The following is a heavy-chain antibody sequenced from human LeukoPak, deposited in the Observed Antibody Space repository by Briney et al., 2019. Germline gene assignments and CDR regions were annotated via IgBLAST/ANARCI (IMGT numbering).Heavy chain of an antibody. D-gene: IGHD2-2*01. CDR2: ISSSSSYI. V-gene: IGHV3-21*01. J-gene: IGHJ4*02. CDR3: AQKASYCSSTSCYGS. CDR1: GFTFSSYS. Sequence: GGSLRLSCAASGFTFSSYSMNRVRQAPGKGLEWVSSISSSSSYIYYADSVKGRFTISRDNAKSSLYLQMNSLRAEDTAVYYCAQKASYCSSTSCYGSWGQGTLVTVSS.